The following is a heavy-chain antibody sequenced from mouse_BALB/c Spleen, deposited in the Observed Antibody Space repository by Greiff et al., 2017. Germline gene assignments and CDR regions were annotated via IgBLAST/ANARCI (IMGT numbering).Heavy chain of an antibody. CDR2: ISDGGSYT. CDR1: GFTFSDYY. CDR3: AREKKGYFDY. Sequence: EVQVVESGGGLVKPGGSLKLSCAASGFTFSDYYMYWVRQTPEKRLEWVATISDGGSYTYYPDSVKGRFTISRDNAKNNLYLQMSSLKSEDTAMYYCAREKKGYFDYWGQGTTLTVSS. J-gene: IGHJ2*01. V-gene: IGHV5-4*02.